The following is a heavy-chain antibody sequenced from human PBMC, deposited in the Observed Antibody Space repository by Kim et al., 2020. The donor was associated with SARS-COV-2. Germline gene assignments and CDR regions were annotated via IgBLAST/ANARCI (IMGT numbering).Heavy chain of an antibody. D-gene: IGHD6-19*01. CDR2: IYYSGST. J-gene: IGHJ6*02. Sequence: SETLSLTCTVSGGSISSYYWSWIRQPPGKGLEWIGYIYYSGSTNYNPSLKSRVTISVDTSKNQFSLKLSSVTAADTAVYYCARQRNEYSSGSQTHPRGYYYYGMDVWGQGTTVTVSS. CDR1: GGSISSYY. V-gene: IGHV4-59*01. CDR3: ARQRNEYSSGSQTHPRGYYYYGMDV.